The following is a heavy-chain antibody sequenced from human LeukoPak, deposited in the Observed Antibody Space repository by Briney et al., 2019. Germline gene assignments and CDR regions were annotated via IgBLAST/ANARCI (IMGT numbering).Heavy chain of an antibody. CDR2: INSDGSST. Sequence: AGGSLRLSCAASGFTFSTYWMHWVRQAPGKGLVWVSRINSDGSSTIYADSVKGRFTISRDNAKNTLYLQMNSLRAEDTAVYYCARHFYDSSGYYSCDYWGQGTLVTVSS. D-gene: IGHD3-22*01. J-gene: IGHJ4*02. V-gene: IGHV3-74*01. CDR3: ARHFYDSSGYYSCDY. CDR1: GFTFSTYW.